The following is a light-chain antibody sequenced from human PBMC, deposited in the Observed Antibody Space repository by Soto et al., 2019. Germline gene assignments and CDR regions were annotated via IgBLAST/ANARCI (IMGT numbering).Light chain of an antibody. CDR3: QQRSNWPLT. CDR1: QSVSSY. CDR2: DAS. J-gene: IGKJ4*01. Sequence: EVVLTQSPGTLSLSPGERATLSCRASQSVSSYLAWYQQKPGQAPRLLIYDASNRATGIPARFSGSGSGTDFTLTISSLEPEDFAVYYCQQRSNWPLTSGGGTKVDI. V-gene: IGKV3-11*01.